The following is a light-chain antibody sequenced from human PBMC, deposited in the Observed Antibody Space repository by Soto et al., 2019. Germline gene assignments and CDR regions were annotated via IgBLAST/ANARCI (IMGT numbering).Light chain of an antibody. J-gene: IGLJ1*01. Sequence: QSALTQPASVSGSPGQSITISCTGTSSDVGGYNYVSWYQQHPGKAPKLMIYEGSKRPSGVSNRFSGSKSGNTASLTISGLQAEDEADYYCCSYAGSSTLLYVFGTGTKVTVL. V-gene: IGLV2-23*03. CDR1: SSDVGGYNY. CDR3: CSYAGSSTLLYV. CDR2: EGS.